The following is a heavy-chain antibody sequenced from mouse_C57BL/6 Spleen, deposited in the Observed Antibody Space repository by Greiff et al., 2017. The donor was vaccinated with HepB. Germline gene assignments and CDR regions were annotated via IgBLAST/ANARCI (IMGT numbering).Heavy chain of an antibody. V-gene: IGHV1-66*01. Sequence: VQLQQSGPELVKPGASVKISCKASGYSFTSYYIHWVKQRPGQGLEWIGWIYPGSGNTKYNEKFKGKATLTADTSSSTAYMQLSSLTSEDSAVYYCAELRSYAMDYWGQGTSVTVSS. CDR2: IYPGSGNT. J-gene: IGHJ4*01. CDR1: GYSFTSYY. CDR3: AELRSYAMDY. D-gene: IGHD1-1*01.